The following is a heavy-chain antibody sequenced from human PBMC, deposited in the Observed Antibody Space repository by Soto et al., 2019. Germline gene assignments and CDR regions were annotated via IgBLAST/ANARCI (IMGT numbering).Heavy chain of an antibody. V-gene: IGHV3-30-3*01. CDR1: GFTFSSYA. CDR2: ISYDGSNK. J-gene: IGHJ6*02. Sequence: QVQLVESGGGVVQPGRSLRLSCAASGFTFSSYAMHWVRQAPGKGLEWVAVISYDGSNKYYADSVKGRFTISRDNSKNTLYLQMNSLIAEDTAVYYCAADFWSGYYYYYGMDVWGQGTTVTVSS. D-gene: IGHD3-3*01. CDR3: AADFWSGYYYYYGMDV.